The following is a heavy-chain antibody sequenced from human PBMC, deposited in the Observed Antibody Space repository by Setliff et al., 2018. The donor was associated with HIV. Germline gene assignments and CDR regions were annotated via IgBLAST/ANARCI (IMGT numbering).Heavy chain of an antibody. Sequence: GGSLRLSCAASGFTFSSYSMHWVRQAPGKGLVWVSRVNSDGSSKTYADSVKDRFTISRDNAKNTLYLQMNSLRAEDTGVYYCHSGYDTEEQSYFDYWGQGTLVTVSS. CDR1: GFTFSSYS. CDR2: VNSDGSSK. D-gene: IGHD5-12*01. CDR3: HSGYDTEEQSYFDY. J-gene: IGHJ4*02. V-gene: IGHV3-74*01.